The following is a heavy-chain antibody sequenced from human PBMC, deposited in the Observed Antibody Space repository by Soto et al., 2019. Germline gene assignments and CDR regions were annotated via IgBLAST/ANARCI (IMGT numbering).Heavy chain of an antibody. CDR3: ARHNYGSGSTYFAY. CDR1: GGSISSYY. D-gene: IGHD3-10*01. CDR2: IYYSGST. Sequence: QVQLQESGPGLVKPSETLSLTCTVSGGSISSYYWSWIRQPPGKGLEWIGYIYYSGSTNYNPSLKSRVTISVDTSKHQSSLRLNSMTAADTAVYYCARHNYGSGSTYFAYWGQGPLVTVSS. V-gene: IGHV4-59*08. J-gene: IGHJ4*02.